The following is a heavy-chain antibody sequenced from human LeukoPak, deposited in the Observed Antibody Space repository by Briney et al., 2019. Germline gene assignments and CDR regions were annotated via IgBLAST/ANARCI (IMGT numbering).Heavy chain of an antibody. Sequence: PSETLSLTCTVSGGSISSGDYGWSWIRQPPGKGLEWIVYIYYSGSTYSNPSLESRVTISIDTSKNQFSLKLSSVIAADTAVYYCARDPYSGSRFDYWGQGTLVTVSS. D-gene: IGHD1-26*01. CDR2: IYYSGST. CDR1: GGSISSGDYG. V-gene: IGHV4-30-4*01. CDR3: ARDPYSGSRFDY. J-gene: IGHJ4*02.